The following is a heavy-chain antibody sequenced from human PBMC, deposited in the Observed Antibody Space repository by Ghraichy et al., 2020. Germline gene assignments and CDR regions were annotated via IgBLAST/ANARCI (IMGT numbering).Heavy chain of an antibody. Sequence: SQTLSLTCLVSGYSIRCSCWGWHPPYLQSRIRWFYLIPTWGGSNSNPSLQSRVNMSVDTSETQFSLNLRSVTAADTAVYYCARVWQSGITPHRFDIWGQRTML. J-gene: IGHJ3*02. CDR3: ARVWQSGITPHRFDI. D-gene: IGHD3-16*01. CDR2: IPTWGGS. V-gene: IGHV4-4*07. CDR1: GYSIRCSC.